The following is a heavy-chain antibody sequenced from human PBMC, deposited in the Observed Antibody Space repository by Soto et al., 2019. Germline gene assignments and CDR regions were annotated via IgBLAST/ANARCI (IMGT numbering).Heavy chain of an antibody. CDR1: GYTFTSDY. V-gene: IGHV1-46*01. J-gene: IGHJ4*02. CDR3: ARGLIYDSSGYYFDY. CDR2: INPSGGST. D-gene: IGHD3-22*01. Sequence: QVQLVQSGAEVKKPGASVKVSCKASGYTFTSDYMHWVRQAPGQGRDWMGIINPSGGSTRYAQKFQGRVTMTRDTSTSTVYMELSSLRSEDTAVYYCARGLIYDSSGYYFDYWGQGTLVTVSS.